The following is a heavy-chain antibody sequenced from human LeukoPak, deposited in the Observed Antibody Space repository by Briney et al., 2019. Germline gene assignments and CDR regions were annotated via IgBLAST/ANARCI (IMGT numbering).Heavy chain of an antibody. J-gene: IGHJ5*02. CDR2: ISSSSSYI. Sequence: GGSLRLSCAASGFTFSSYSMNWVRQAPGKGLEWVSSISSSSSYIYYADSVKGRFTISRDNDKNSLYLQMNSLRAEDTAVYYCARSPPGYCSGGSCYEGRANWFDPWGQGTLVTVSS. V-gene: IGHV3-21*01. D-gene: IGHD2-15*01. CDR3: ARSPPGYCSGGSCYEGRANWFDP. CDR1: GFTFSSYS.